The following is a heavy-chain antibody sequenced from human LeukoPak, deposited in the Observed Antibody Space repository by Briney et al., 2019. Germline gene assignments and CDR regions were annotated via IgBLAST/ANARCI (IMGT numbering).Heavy chain of an antibody. J-gene: IGHJ4*02. CDR1: GFTFGDYA. CDR3: SRVSGYSYGYGDY. V-gene: IGHV3-49*04. D-gene: IGHD5-18*01. Sequence: PGRSLRLSCTASGFTFGDYAMSWVRQAPGKGLEWVGFIRSKAYGGTTEYAASVKGRFTISRDDSKSIAYLQVNSLKTEDTAAYYCSRVSGYSYGYGDYWGQGTLVTVSA. CDR2: IRSKAYGGTT.